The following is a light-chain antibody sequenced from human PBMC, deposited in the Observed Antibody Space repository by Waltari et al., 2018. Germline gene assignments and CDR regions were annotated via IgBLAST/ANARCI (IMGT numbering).Light chain of an antibody. V-gene: IGLV2-23*02. CDR3: CSFAGSSTYYV. Sequence: SITISCTGTSSDVGAYNLVSWYQQHPGKAPKLMIYEVTNRPSGVSNRFSGSKSGNTASLTISGLQAEDEAEYYCCSFAGSSTYYVFGPGTKVTVL. J-gene: IGLJ1*01. CDR1: SSDVGAYNL. CDR2: EVT.